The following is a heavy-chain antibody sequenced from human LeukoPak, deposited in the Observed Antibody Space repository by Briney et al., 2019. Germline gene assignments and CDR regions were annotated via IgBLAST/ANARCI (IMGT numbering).Heavy chain of an antibody. D-gene: IGHD1-7*01. CDR3: ARLITGTPGWANCFDY. CDR1: GGSISSYY. V-gene: IGHV4-4*07. Sequence: PSETLSLTCTVSGGSISSYYWSWIRQPAWKGLEWIGRIYTSGSTNYNPSLKSRVTMSVDTSKNQFSLKLSSVTAADTAVYYCARLITGTPGWANCFDYWGQGTLVTVSS. CDR2: IYTSGST. J-gene: IGHJ4*02.